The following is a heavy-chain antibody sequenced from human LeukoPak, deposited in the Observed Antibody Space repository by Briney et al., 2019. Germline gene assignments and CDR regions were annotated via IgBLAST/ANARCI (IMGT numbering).Heavy chain of an antibody. CDR3: ASAHQTVTSFPSNVMYV. J-gene: IGHJ6*02. CDR1: GFTFSSYS. CDR2: ITNSSSNI. Sequence: GGSLRLSCAASGFTFSSYSMNWVRQAPGKGLEWVSSITNSSSNIYYADSVKGRFTISRDNAKNTLYLQMNSLRAEDTAVYYWASAHQTVTSFPSNVMYVWGRGTTVTVS. D-gene: IGHD1-7*01. V-gene: IGHV3-21*01.